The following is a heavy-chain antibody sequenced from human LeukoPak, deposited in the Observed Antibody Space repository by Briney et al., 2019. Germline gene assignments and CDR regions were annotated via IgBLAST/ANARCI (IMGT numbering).Heavy chain of an antibody. CDR3: AREGIADY. V-gene: IGHV3-48*03. CDR2: ISNSGSTI. Sequence: PGGSLRLSCAASGFTFSSHDMNWVRQAPGKGLEWVSYISNSGSTISYADSVNGRITISRDNAKNSLYLQMNSLRAEDTAVYYCAREGIADYWGQGTLVTVSS. D-gene: IGHD3-10*01. CDR1: GFTFSSHD. J-gene: IGHJ4*02.